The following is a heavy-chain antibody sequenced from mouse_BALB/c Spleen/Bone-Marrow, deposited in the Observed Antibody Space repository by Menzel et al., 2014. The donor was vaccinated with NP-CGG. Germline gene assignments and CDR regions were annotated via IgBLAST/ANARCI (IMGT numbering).Heavy chain of an antibody. CDR2: IDPANGNT. CDR1: GFNIEDTY. Sequence: VQLHQSGAELVKPGASVKLYCTASGFNIEDTYMHWVKQRPEQGLEWIGRIDPANGNTKYDPKFQGKATITADTSSNTAYLQLSSLTSEDTAVYYCARGYYDYDLDYWGQGTTLTVST. J-gene: IGHJ2*01. D-gene: IGHD2-4*01. CDR3: ARGYYDYDLDY. V-gene: IGHV14-3*02.